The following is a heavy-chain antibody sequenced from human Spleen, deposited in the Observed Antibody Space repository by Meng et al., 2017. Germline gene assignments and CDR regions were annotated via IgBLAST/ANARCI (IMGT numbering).Heavy chain of an antibody. V-gene: IGHV1-46*01. J-gene: IGHJ4*02. CDR3: ASTRGDYYGSGSYYKGAYYFDY. CDR1: GYTFTTYY. Sequence: ASVKVSCKASGYTFTTYYMHWVRQAPGQGLEWMGIINPSGGSTSYAQKFQGRVTITTDESTSTAYMELSSLRSEDTAVYYCASTRGDYYGSGSYYKGAYYFDYWGQGTLVTVSS. CDR2: INPSGGST. D-gene: IGHD3-10*01.